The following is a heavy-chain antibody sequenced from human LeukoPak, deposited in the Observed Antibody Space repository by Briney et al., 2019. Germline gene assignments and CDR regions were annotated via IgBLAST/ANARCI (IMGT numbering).Heavy chain of an antibody. Sequence: PSETLSLTCTVSGGSISSYYWSWIRQPPGKGLEWIGYIYYSGSTNYNPSLKSRVTISVDTSKNQFSLKLSSVTAADTAVYYCARNYNWNYFWFDPWGQGTLVTVSS. J-gene: IGHJ5*02. CDR3: ARNYNWNYFWFDP. V-gene: IGHV4-59*01. D-gene: IGHD1-7*01. CDR1: GGSISSYY. CDR2: IYYSGST.